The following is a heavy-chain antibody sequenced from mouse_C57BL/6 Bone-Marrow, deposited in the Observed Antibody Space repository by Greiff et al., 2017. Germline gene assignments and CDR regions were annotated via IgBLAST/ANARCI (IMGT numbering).Heavy chain of an antibody. Sequence: QVQLKESGAELVKPGASVKMSCKASGYTFTTYPIEWMKQNHGKSLEWIGNFHPYNDDTKYNEKFKGKATLTVEKSSSTVYLELSRLTSDDSAVYYCARRDSSGPLAMDYWGQGTSVTVSS. CDR2: FHPYNDDT. CDR1: GYTFTTYP. D-gene: IGHD3-2*02. CDR3: ARRDSSGPLAMDY. J-gene: IGHJ4*01. V-gene: IGHV1-47*01.